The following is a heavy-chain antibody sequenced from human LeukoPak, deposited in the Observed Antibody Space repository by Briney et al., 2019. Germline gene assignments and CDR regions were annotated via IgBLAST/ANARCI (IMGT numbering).Heavy chain of an antibody. CDR3: ARDRASYSGSYYQLGY. J-gene: IGHJ4*02. CDR2: INSNSGGT. Sequence: ASVKVSCKASGYTFTGYYMHWVRQAPGQGLEWMGWINSNSGGTNYAQKFQGRVTMTRDTSISTAYMELSRLRSDDTAVYYCARDRASYSGSYYQLGYWGQGTLVTVSS. V-gene: IGHV1-2*02. CDR1: GYTFTGYY. D-gene: IGHD1-26*01.